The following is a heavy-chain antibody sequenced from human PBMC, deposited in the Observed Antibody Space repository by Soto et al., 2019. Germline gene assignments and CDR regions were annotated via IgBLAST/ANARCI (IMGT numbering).Heavy chain of an antibody. Sequence: GGSLRLSCAASGFTFSSYSMNWVRQAPGKGLEWVSYISSSSSTIYYADSVKGRFTISRDNAKNSLYLQMNSLRDEDTAVYYCARDRPYYQELNPHFDYWGQGTLVTVSS. V-gene: IGHV3-48*02. J-gene: IGHJ4*02. CDR3: ARDRPYYQELNPHFDY. CDR1: GFTFSSYS. D-gene: IGHD6-13*01. CDR2: ISSSSSTI.